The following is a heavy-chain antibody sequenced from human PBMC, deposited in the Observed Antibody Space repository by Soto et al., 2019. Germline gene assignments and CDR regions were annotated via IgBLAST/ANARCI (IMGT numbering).Heavy chain of an antibody. D-gene: IGHD6-6*01. CDR3: ARDNIGVRYGY. CDR1: GDSISSSNW. J-gene: IGHJ4*02. Sequence: KPSETLSLTCAVSGDSISSSNWWIWVRQPPGKGLDWIGEIYHTGSNNYNPSLKSRVTISLHNSKNQFFLKLTSVTAADTAVYYCARDNIGVRYGYWGQGALVTLSS. CDR2: IYHTGSN. V-gene: IGHV4-4*02.